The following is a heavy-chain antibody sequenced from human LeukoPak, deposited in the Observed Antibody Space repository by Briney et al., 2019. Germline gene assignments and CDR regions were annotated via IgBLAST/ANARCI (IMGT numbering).Heavy chain of an antibody. CDR1: GFTFNNAW. J-gene: IGHJ4*02. CDR3: TTDLGISMIRGVIVY. CDR2: IKSKTDGGTT. D-gene: IGHD3-10*01. Sequence: EGSLRLSCAASGFTFNNAWMNWVRQAPGKGLEWVGRIKSKTDGGTTDYAAPVKGRFTISRDDSKNTLYLQMNSLKTEDTAVYYCTTDLGISMIRGVIVYWGQGTLVAVSS. V-gene: IGHV3-15*01.